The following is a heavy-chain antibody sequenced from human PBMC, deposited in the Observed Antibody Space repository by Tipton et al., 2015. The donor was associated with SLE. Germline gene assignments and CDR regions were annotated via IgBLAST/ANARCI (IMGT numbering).Heavy chain of an antibody. V-gene: IGHV1-18*01. CDR2: ISAYNGNI. CDR3: ASRVSWNDPSDAFDI. CDR1: DYTFTSYG. D-gene: IGHD1-1*01. Sequence: QVQLVQSGAEVKKPGASVKVSCKASDYTFTSYGISWVRQAPGQGLEWMGWISAYNGNIKYAQKLQGRVTMTTDTSTSTAYMELRSLRSDDTAVYYCASRVSWNDPSDAFDIWGQGTMVTVSS. J-gene: IGHJ3*02.